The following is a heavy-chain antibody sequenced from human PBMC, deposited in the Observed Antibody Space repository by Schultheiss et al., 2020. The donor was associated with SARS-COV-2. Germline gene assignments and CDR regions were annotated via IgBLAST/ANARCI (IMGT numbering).Heavy chain of an antibody. CDR3: ARHSVGYYHADY. CDR2: IHGVGRT. J-gene: IGHJ4*02. V-gene: IGHV3-66*04. CDR1: GFSVTSDY. Sequence: GGSLRLSCAASGFSVTSDYMSWVRQAPGKGLEWVSIIHGVGRTYYADSVKGRFIISRDNAKNSLYLQMNSLRAEDTALYYCARHSVGYYHADYWGQGTLVTVSS. D-gene: IGHD3-22*01.